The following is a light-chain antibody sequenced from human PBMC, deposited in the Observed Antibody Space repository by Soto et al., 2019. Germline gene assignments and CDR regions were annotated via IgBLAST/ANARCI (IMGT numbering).Light chain of an antibody. CDR2: AAS. J-gene: IGKJ1*01. Sequence: IQTTQSPSSLSASVGDRVTITCRASQGIRSALGWYQQKPGKAPKRLIYAASSLQSGVPSRFSGGGSGTDFTLTISSLQPEDFATYYCQQSYSTPRTFGQGTKVDIK. CDR3: QQSYSTPRT. V-gene: IGKV1-39*01. CDR1: QGIRSA.